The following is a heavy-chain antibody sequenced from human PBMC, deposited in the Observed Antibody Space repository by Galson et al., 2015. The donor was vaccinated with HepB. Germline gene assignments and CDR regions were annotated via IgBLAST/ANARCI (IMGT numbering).Heavy chain of an antibody. CDR2: IYWNDIE. Sequence: PALVKPTQTLTLTCTFSRFSLSTTGVGVGWFRQPPGKALEWLAIIYWNDIEHYSPSLQSRLTITKGTSKNQVVLTMTNMDPVDTATYYCAQRGGRWGQGTLVTVSS. CDR3: AQRGGR. V-gene: IGHV2-5*01. D-gene: IGHD3-16*01. CDR1: RFSLSTTGVG. J-gene: IGHJ4*02.